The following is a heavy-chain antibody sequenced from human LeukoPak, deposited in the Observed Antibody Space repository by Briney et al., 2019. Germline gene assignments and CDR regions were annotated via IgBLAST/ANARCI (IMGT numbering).Heavy chain of an antibody. CDR2: IRSNAKSYAT. D-gene: IGHD5-24*01. CDR1: GFTFSGSA. J-gene: IGHJ4*02. V-gene: IGHV3-73*01. Sequence: GGSLRLSCAASGFTFSGSAVHWVRQASGKGLEWVGRIRSNAKSYATGYAASVRGRFTISRDDSKNTAYLQMNSLRTEDTAVYYCTRREDGNNPSFDYWGQGTLVTVSS. CDR3: TRREDGNNPSFDY.